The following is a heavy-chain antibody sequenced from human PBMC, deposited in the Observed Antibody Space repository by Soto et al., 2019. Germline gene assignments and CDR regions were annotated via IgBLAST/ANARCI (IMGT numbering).Heavy chain of an antibody. D-gene: IGHD3-16*02. CDR1: GYXFTSYD. Sequence: GASVKVSCKASGYXFTSYDINWVRQATGQGLEWMGWMNPNSGNTGYAQKFQGRVTMTRNTSISTAYMELSSLRSEDTAVYYCARGNYIWGSYRPGHYWGQGTLVTVSS. CDR2: MNPNSGNT. V-gene: IGHV1-8*01. CDR3: ARGNYIWGSYRPGHY. J-gene: IGHJ4*02.